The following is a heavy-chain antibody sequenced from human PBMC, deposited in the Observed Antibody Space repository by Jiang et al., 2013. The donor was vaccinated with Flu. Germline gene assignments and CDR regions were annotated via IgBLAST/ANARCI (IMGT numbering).Heavy chain of an antibody. CDR1: GFTFSNAW. CDR3: TTMIDGQWLYYYYYGMDV. D-gene: IGHD6-19*01. J-gene: IGHJ6*02. Sequence: VQLVESGGGLVKPGGSLRLSCAASGFTFSNAWMNWVRQAPGKGLEWVGRIKSKTDGGTTDYAAPVKGRFTISRDDSKNTLYLQMNSLKTEDTAVYYCTTMIDGQWLYYYYYGMDVWGQGTTVTVSS. CDR2: IKSKTDGGTT. V-gene: IGHV3-15*07.